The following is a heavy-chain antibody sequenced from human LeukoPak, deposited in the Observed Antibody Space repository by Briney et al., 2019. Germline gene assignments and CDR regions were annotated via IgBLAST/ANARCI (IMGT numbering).Heavy chain of an antibody. Sequence: SETLSLTGTVSGESISSSYWSWIRQPPGKGLEWIGYIYFTGITNYNPSLRSRVTMSLDTSKNQFSLKLNSVTAADTAVYYCARSSGAFDYWGQGALVTVSS. CDR2: IYFTGIT. CDR1: GESISSSY. V-gene: IGHV4-59*01. CDR3: ARSSGAFDY. J-gene: IGHJ4*02.